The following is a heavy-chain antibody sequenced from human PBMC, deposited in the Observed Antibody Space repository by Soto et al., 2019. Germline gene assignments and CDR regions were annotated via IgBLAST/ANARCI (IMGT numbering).Heavy chain of an antibody. Sequence: ASVKVSCKASGYTFTSYYMHWVRQAPGQGLEWMGIINPSGGSTSYAQKFQGRVTMTRDTSTSTVYMELSSLRSEDTAVYYCARDLDYGGNSRSNWFDPWGQGTLVTVSS. CDR3: ARDLDYGGNSRSNWFDP. CDR1: GYTFTSYY. V-gene: IGHV1-46*01. J-gene: IGHJ5*02. D-gene: IGHD4-17*01. CDR2: INPSGGST.